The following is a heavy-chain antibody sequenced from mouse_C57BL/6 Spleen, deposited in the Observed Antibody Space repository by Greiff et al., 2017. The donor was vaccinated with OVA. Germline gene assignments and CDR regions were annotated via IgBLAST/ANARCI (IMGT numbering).Heavy chain of an antibody. J-gene: IGHJ4*01. D-gene: IGHD2-2*01. V-gene: IGHV1-39*01. Sequence: VHVKQSGPELVKPGASVKISCKASGYSFTDYNMNWVKQSNGKSLEWIGVINPNYGTTSYNQKFKGKATLTVDQSSSTAYMQLNSLTSEDSAVYYCAREGYGGYGAMDYWGQGTSVTVSS. CDR2: INPNYGTT. CDR1: GYSFTDYN. CDR3: AREGYGGYGAMDY.